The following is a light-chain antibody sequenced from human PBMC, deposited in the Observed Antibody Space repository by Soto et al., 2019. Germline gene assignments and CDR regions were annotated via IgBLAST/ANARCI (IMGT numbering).Light chain of an antibody. CDR2: DVN. J-gene: IGLJ1*01. Sequence: QSALTQPASVSGSPGQSIAVSCTGTSSDVGGYNFVSWYQHHPGKAPKLIIYDVNNRPSGVSDRFSGSKSGNTASLSISVLQAEDEADNYCISYTSRFTYVLGDGTKVTVL. CDR3: ISYTSRFTYV. CDR1: SSDVGGYNF. V-gene: IGLV2-14*03.